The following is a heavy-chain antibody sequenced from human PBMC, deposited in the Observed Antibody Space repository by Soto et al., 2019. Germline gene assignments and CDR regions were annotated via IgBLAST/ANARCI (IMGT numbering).Heavy chain of an antibody. V-gene: IGHV4-34*02. J-gene: IGHJ5*02. D-gene: IGHD2-15*01. CDR3: ARYPAYCSDGNICPPGP. CDR1: GGSFNGYY. CDR2: INHTGGA. Sequence: QVPLQQWGAGLVKPSETLSLTCAVSGGSFNGYYWNWIRQPPGRGLEWIGEINHTGGASYNPSLTTRLTISMDTSKNHFYLRLTSVTAADTAVYYCARYPAYCSDGNICPPGPWGQGTLVTVSS.